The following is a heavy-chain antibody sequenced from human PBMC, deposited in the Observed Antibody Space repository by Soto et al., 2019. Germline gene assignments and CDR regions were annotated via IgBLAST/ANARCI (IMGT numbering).Heavy chain of an antibody. J-gene: IGHJ4*02. CDR3: AARYCSSTSCYSAFDY. CDR2: ISAYNGNT. V-gene: IGHV1-18*04. CDR1: VYTFTSYG. Sequence: GASVKVSCKASVYTFTSYGISWVRQAPGQGLEWMGWISAYNGNTNYAQKLQGRVTMATDTSTSTAYMELRSLRSDDTAVYYCAARYCSSTSCYSAFDYWGQGTLVTVSS. D-gene: IGHD2-2*02.